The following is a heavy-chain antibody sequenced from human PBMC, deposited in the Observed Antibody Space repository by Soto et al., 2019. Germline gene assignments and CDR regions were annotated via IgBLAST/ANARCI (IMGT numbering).Heavy chain of an antibody. Sequence: SVKVSCKASGGTFSSYAISWVRQAPGQGLEWMGGIIPIFGTANYAQKFQGRVTITADESTSTAYMELSSLRSEDTAVYYCARAGEQLVDYYYGMDVWGQGTTVTVSS. J-gene: IGHJ6*02. CDR1: GGTFSSYA. CDR2: IIPIFGTA. D-gene: IGHD6-6*01. V-gene: IGHV1-69*13. CDR3: ARAGEQLVDYYYGMDV.